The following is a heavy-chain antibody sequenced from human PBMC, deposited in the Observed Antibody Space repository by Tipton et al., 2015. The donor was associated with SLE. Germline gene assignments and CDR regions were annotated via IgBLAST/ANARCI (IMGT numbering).Heavy chain of an antibody. D-gene: IGHD3-10*02. V-gene: IGHV4-34*01. Sequence: TLSLTCAVYGGSFSGYYWNWIRQPPGKGLEWIGEINHSGSTNYNPSLKSRVTISVDTSKNQFSLKLSSVTAADTAVYYCARTGFYYVPYFQHWGQGTPVTVSS. CDR3: ARTGFYYVPYFQH. CDR2: INHSGST. J-gene: IGHJ1*01. CDR1: GGSFSGYY.